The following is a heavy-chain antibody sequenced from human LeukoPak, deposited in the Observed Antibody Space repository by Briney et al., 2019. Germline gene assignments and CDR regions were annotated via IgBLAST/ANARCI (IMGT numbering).Heavy chain of an antibody. V-gene: IGHV3-64*01. CDR2: ISNGGSI. J-gene: IGHJ4*02. D-gene: IGHD5-18*01. CDR1: GFSISSSA. CDR3: ARDFSYGSGFDY. Sequence: GGSLRLSCAASGFSISSSALHWVRQAPGKGLQYVSGISNGGSIDYANSVKGRFTIPRDNSKNTLYLQMGSLRPEDMAVYYCARDFSYGSGFDYWGQGILVTVSS.